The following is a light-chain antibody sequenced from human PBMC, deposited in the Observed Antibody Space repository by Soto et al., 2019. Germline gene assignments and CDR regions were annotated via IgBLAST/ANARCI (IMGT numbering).Light chain of an antibody. CDR2: DAS. V-gene: IGKV3-15*01. CDR1: QSVSSH. Sequence: IVMTQSPTSLSVSPGERATLSCRASQSVSSHLAWYQQKPGQAPSLLIYDASTRATGFPVRFSDSGSGTEFALTISSLQSEDFAVYYCQQYHKWPLTFGGGTRVEIK. J-gene: IGKJ4*01. CDR3: QQYHKWPLT.